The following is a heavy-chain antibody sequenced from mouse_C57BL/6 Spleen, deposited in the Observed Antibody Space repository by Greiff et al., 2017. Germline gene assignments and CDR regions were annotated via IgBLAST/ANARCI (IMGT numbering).Heavy chain of an antibody. CDR2: IGGGGGNT. CDR1: GFTFSSYT. J-gene: IGHJ2*01. D-gene: IGHD4-1*01. Sequence: EVQLVESGGGLVKPGGSLKLSCAASGFTFSSYTMSWVSQTPGKRLEWVATIGGGGGNTYYPVRVKGRFTIAKDNAKDTLYLQMSSLKSADTALYYCARHHRLGRDFDYWGQGTTLTVSS. V-gene: IGHV5-9*01. CDR3: ARHHRLGRDFDY.